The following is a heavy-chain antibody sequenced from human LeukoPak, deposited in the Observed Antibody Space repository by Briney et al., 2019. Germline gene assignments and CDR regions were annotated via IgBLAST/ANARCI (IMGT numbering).Heavy chain of an antibody. J-gene: IGHJ4*02. Sequence: GGSLRLSCAASGFTFSSYGMHWVRQAPGKGLEWVAVISYDGSNKYYADSVKGRFTISRDNSKNTLYLQMNSLRAEDTAVYYCANSPGYCTNGVCYNEYFDYWGQGTLVTVSS. D-gene: IGHD2-8*01. CDR1: GFTFSSYG. V-gene: IGHV3-30*18. CDR3: ANSPGYCTNGVCYNEYFDY. CDR2: ISYDGSNK.